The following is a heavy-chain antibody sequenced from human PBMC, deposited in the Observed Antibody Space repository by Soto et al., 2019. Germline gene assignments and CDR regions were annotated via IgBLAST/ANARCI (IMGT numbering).Heavy chain of an antibody. J-gene: IGHJ3*02. V-gene: IGHV3-21*01. CDR2: IGSRTSDI. D-gene: IGHD3-22*01. Sequence: PGGSLRLSCAVSGLTFSNFWMHWVRQAPGKGLEWVSFIGSRTSDIYYADSVKGRFTISRDNAKNSLYLDLTRLRAEDTAVYFCVRDYYDTSGYPNTFDMWGQGTMVTVSS. CDR3: VRDYYDTSGYPNTFDM. CDR1: GLTFSNFW.